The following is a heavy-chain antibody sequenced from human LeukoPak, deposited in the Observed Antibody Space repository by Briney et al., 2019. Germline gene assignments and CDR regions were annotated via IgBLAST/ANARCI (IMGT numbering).Heavy chain of an antibody. D-gene: IGHD3-22*01. V-gene: IGHV3-33*05. CDR1: GFTFSNYD. Sequence: PGESLRLSCAASGFTFSNYDMYWVRQAPGRGLDWVAVVSYDGSDKYYADSVKGRFTISRDNSKNTLYLQMTGLRVEDTAVYYCARDSRGPDYWGQGALVTVSS. CDR2: VSYDGSDK. J-gene: IGHJ4*02. CDR3: ARDSRGPDY.